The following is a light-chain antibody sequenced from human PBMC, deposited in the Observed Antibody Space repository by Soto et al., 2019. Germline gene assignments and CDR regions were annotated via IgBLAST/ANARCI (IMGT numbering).Light chain of an antibody. Sequence: QSARTQPPSGSGIPGQRGTISCSGSSSNIGSNSVNWYQQLPGAAPKLLIYSNNQRPSGVPDRFSGSKSGTSASLAISGLQSEDEADYYCAAWDDSLNGREVFGTGTKVTVL. J-gene: IGLJ1*01. CDR3: AAWDDSLNGREV. CDR2: SNN. V-gene: IGLV1-44*01. CDR1: SSNIGSNS.